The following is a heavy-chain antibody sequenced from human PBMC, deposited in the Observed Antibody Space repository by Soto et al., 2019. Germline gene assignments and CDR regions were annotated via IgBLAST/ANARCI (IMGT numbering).Heavy chain of an antibody. D-gene: IGHD2-15*01. CDR3: ARDSTRVVRGAFDI. CDR2: ISAYNGNT. Sequence: ASVKVSCKASGYTFTSYGISWVRQAPGQGLEWMGWISAYNGNTNYAQKLQGRVTMTTDKSTSTAYMELSSLRSEDTAVYYCARDSTRVVRGAFDIWGQGTMVTVSS. V-gene: IGHV1-18*01. J-gene: IGHJ3*02. CDR1: GYTFTSYG.